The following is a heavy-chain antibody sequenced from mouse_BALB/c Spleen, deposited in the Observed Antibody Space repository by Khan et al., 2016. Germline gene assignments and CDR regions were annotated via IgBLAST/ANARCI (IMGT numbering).Heavy chain of an antibody. CDR2: ISYSGST. D-gene: IGHD1-2*01. Sequence: EVQLQDSGPGLVKPSQSLSLTCTVTGYSITSGYGWNWIRQFPGNQLEWMGYISYSGSTNYNPSLKSRISITRDTSKNQFFLQLNSVTTEDTATYYCARTARIKYWGQGTTLTVSS. V-gene: IGHV3-2*02. CDR1: GYSITSGYG. J-gene: IGHJ2*01. CDR3: ARTARIKY.